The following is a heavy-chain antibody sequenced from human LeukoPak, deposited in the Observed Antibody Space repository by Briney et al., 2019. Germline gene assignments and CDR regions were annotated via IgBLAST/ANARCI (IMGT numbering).Heavy chain of an antibody. CDR1: GFTFGDYA. J-gene: IGHJ4*02. V-gene: IGHV3-9*03. CDR3: AKARGYSYGGFDS. Sequence: GGSLRLSCTASGFTFGDYAMHWVRQAPGKGLEWVSGISWNSGSIGYADSVKGRFTISRDNAKNSLYLQMNSLRAEDMALYYCAKARGYSYGGFDSWGQGTLVTVSS. CDR2: ISWNSGSI. D-gene: IGHD5-18*01.